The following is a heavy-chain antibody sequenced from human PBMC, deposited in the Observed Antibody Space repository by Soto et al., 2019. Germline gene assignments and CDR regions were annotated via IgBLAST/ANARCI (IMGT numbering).Heavy chain of an antibody. Sequence: PGGSLRLSCAASGFTFSSYAMSWVRQAPGKGLEWVSAISGSGGSTYYADSVKGRFTISRDNSKNTLYLQMNSLRAEDTAVYYCARDSASEVTVITGLFDDWGQGSPVTGSS. CDR2: ISGSGGST. D-gene: IGHD3-22*01. CDR1: GFTFSSYA. V-gene: IGHV3-23*01. J-gene: IGHJ4*02. CDR3: ARDSASEVTVITGLFDD.